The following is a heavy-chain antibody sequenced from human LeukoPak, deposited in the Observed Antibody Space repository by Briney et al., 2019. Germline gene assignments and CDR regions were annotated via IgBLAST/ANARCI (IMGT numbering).Heavy chain of an antibody. CDR3: ARASTQPGYYESDYYYMDV. CDR2: IKQDGSEK. J-gene: IGHJ6*03. CDR1: GFTFSNYA. V-gene: IGHV3-7*01. D-gene: IGHD3-22*01. Sequence: GGSLRLSCAASGFTFSNYAMSWVRQAPGKGLEWVANIKQDGSEKYYVDSVKGRFTISRDNAKNSLYLQMNSLRAEDTAVYYCARASTQPGYYESDYYYMDVWGKGTTVTVSS.